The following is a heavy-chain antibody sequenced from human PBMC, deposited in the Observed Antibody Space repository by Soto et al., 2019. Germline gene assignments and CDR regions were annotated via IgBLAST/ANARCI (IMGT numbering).Heavy chain of an antibody. CDR3: AKDGVGYYGSGSYYNDFDY. V-gene: IGHV3-23*01. Sequence: GGSLRLSCAASGFTFSSYAMSWVRQAPGKGLDWVSAISGSGGSPYSADSVKGRFTISRDNSKNTLYLQMNSLRAEDTAVYYCAKDGVGYYGSGSYYNDFDYWGQGTLVTVSS. CDR1: GFTFSSYA. D-gene: IGHD3-10*01. CDR2: ISGSGGSP. J-gene: IGHJ4*02.